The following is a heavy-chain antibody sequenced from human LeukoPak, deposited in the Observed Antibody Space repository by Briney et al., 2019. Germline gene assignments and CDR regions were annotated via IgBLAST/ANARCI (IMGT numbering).Heavy chain of an antibody. CDR2: ISAYNGNT. J-gene: IGHJ6*02. D-gene: IGHD2-2*01. Sequence: AASVTVSCKASGYTFTSYGISWVRQAPGQGLEWMGWISAYNGNTNYAQKLQGRVTMTTDTSTSTAYMELRSLRSDDTAVYYCARTSRTGFNNYYYYYGMDVWGQGTTVTVSS. CDR3: ARTSRTGFNNYYYYYGMDV. V-gene: IGHV1-18*01. CDR1: GYTFTSYG.